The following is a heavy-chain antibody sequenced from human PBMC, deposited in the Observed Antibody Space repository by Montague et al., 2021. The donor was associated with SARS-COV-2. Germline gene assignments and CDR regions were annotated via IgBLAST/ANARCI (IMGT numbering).Heavy chain of an antibody. Sequence: SQTLSLTCTVSGGFINNTSYYWGWIRLPPGKGLEWIGSIFYRGNTHYNASLKSRVTVSVDTSKNQFSLNLTSVTAADTALYYCARLTTSGSIAWGQGTLVTVSS. V-gene: IGHV4-39*01. CDR1: GGFINNTSYY. CDR2: IFYRGNT. D-gene: IGHD6-19*01. J-gene: IGHJ5*02. CDR3: ARLTTSGSIA.